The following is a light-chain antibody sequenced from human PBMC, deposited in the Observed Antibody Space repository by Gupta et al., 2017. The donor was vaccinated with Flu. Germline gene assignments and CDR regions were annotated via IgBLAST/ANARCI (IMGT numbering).Light chain of an antibody. CDR1: SGPVSSSSF. J-gene: IGLJ3*02. CDR2: NTI. CDR3: VLYVVPGVWV. Sequence: SGPVSSSSFPGWFQQTPGRPPRTRFHNTITRSTGVPDRFAGSIIGHKAALTITGAQAEDEGDYHCVLYVVPGVWVFGGGTKLAVL. V-gene: IGLV8-61*01.